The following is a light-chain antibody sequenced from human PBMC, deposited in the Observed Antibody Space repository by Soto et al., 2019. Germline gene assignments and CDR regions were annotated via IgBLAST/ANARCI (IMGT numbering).Light chain of an antibody. V-gene: IGKV1-5*03. Sequence: DIQITQSPSTLSASVGDRVTITCRASQSVSSWLAWYQQKPGKAPNLLIYKASSLESGVPSRFSGSGSGTEFTLTISSLQPDDFATYYCQQYNSYSITFGQGTRLEIK. J-gene: IGKJ5*01. CDR2: KAS. CDR3: QQYNSYSIT. CDR1: QSVSSW.